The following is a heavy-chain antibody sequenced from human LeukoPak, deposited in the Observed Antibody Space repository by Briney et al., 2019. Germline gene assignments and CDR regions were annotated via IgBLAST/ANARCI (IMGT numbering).Heavy chain of an antibody. Sequence: SETLSLTCAVYGGSFSGYYWSWIRQPPGKGLEWIGEINHSGSTNYNPSLKSRVTISVDTSKNQFSLKLSSVTAADTALYYCARDPRYSSIPGWFDPWGQGTLVTVSS. J-gene: IGHJ5*02. CDR1: GGSFSGYY. V-gene: IGHV4-34*01. CDR3: ARDPRYSSIPGWFDP. D-gene: IGHD6-13*01. CDR2: INHSGST.